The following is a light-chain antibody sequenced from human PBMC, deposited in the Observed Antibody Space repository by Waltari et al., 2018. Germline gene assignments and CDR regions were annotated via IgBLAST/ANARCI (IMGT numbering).Light chain of an antibody. CDR1: NIGSKS. Sequence: SYVLTQPPSVSVAPGQTARITCGGNNIGSKSVHWYQQKPGQAPVLVVYDDSDRPSGIPARFSGSNSGNTATLTISRVEAGDEADYDCQVWDSSSDHVVFGGGTKLTVL. V-gene: IGLV3-21*02. CDR3: QVWDSSSDHVV. CDR2: DDS. J-gene: IGLJ2*01.